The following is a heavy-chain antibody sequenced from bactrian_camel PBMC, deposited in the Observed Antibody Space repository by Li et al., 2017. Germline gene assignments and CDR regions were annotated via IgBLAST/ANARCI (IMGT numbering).Heavy chain of an antibody. V-gene: IGHV3-1*01. CDR3: ASNAVDY. Sequence: VQLVESGGGLVQPGGSLRLSCAASGFTFDDHAMGWIRQAPGKGLEWVSGMNVDGHTYYADSVKGRFTVERDNGLNTVWLQMDGLQSDDTGLYYCASNAVDYWGQGTQVTVS. CDR2: MNVDGHT. J-gene: IGHJ4*01. CDR1: GFTFDDHA.